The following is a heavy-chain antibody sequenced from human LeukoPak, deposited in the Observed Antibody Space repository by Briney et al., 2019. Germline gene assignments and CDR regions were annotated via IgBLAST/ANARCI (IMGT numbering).Heavy chain of an antibody. CDR2: INHSGST. J-gene: IGHJ6*03. CDR1: GGSFSGYY. Sequence: PSETLSLTCAVYGGSFSGYYWSWIRQPPGKGLEWIGEINHSGSTNYNPSLKSRVTISVDTSKNQFSLKLSSVTAADTAVYHCATSTVYYSYYYYMDVWGKGTTVTVSS. CDR3: ATSTVYYSYYYYMDV. D-gene: IGHD4-17*01. V-gene: IGHV4-34*01.